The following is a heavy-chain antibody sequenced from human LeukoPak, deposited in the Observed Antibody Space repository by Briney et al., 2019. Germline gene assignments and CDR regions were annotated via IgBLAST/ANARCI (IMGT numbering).Heavy chain of an antibody. J-gene: IGHJ4*02. Sequence: PGGSLRLSCAASGFTFSGYSMNWARQAPGKGLEWVSSISSSSSYIYYADSVKGRFTISRDNAKNSLYLQMNSLRAEDTAVYYCARIGTYYYGSGSYSLYFDYWGQGTLVTVSS. D-gene: IGHD3-10*01. CDR3: ARIGTYYYGSGSYSLYFDY. V-gene: IGHV3-21*01. CDR1: GFTFSGYS. CDR2: ISSSSSYI.